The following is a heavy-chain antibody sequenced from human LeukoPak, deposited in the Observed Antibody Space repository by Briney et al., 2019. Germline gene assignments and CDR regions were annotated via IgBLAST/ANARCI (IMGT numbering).Heavy chain of an antibody. J-gene: IGHJ4*02. CDR2: ISGSNT. D-gene: IGHD5-18*01. Sequence: RGSLRLSCAASGFTISSDALTWVRLAPGKGLECVSGISGSNTYYAESVKGRFTISRDDSNNMLYLQMNSLRAEDTAVYYCAKRRSRNTGPFDYWGQGTLVTVSP. CDR3: AKRRSRNTGPFDY. CDR1: GFTISSDA. V-gene: IGHV3-23*01.